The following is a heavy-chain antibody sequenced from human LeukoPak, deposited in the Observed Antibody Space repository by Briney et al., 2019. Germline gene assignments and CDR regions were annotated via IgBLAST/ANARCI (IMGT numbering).Heavy chain of an antibody. V-gene: IGHV1-69*13. J-gene: IGHJ6*03. Sequence: SVKVSCKASGGTFSSYAISWVRQAPGQGLEWMGGIIPIFGTANYAQKFQGRVTITADESTSTAYMELSSLRSEDTAVYYCARARYYYDSSGYYEHYYYYYMDVWGKGTTVTISS. CDR3: ARARYYYDSSGYYEHYYYYYMDV. D-gene: IGHD3-22*01. CDR2: IIPIFGTA. CDR1: GGTFSSYA.